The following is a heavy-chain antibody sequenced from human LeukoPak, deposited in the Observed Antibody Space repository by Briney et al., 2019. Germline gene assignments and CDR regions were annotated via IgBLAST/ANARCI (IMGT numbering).Heavy chain of an antibody. D-gene: IGHD6-19*01. CDR3: AKDRGKQWPNWYFDV. Sequence: PGGSLRLSCAASGFTFSTYAMSWVRQAPGKGLEWVSTVSGSGASARHGDSVKGRFTISRDNSKNMVYLQMNSLRGEDTAVYYCAKDRGKQWPNWYFDVWGRGTLVTVSS. CDR1: GFTFSTYA. V-gene: IGHV3-23*01. J-gene: IGHJ2*01. CDR2: VSGSGASA.